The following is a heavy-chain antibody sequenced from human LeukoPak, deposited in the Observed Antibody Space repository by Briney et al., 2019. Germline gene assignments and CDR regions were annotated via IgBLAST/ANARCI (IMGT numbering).Heavy chain of an antibody. CDR1: GYIFTDYG. CDR3: ARGPRPRRWYYYYYYMDV. V-gene: IGHV1-18*01. J-gene: IGHJ6*03. Sequence: ASVKVSCKASGYIFTDYGITWVRQAPGQGLEWMGWMNTYNGDTNYAQRLQDRITMTTDTSTSTAYMELRSLRSDDTAVYYCARGPRPRRWYYYYYYMDVWGKGTTVTVSS. CDR2: MNTYNGDT.